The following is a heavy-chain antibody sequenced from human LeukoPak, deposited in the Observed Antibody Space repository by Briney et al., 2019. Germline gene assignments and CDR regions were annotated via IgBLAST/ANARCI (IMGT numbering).Heavy chain of an antibody. CDR2: IIPIFGTA. CDR3: AREVTVVTPYYFDY. D-gene: IGHD4-23*01. Sequence: SVKVSCKASGGTLSSYAISWVRQAPGQGLEWMGGIIPIFGTANYAQKFQGRVTITADESTSTAYMELSSLRSEDTAVYYCAREVTVVTPYYFDYWGQGTLVTVSS. V-gene: IGHV1-69*13. CDR1: GGTLSSYA. J-gene: IGHJ4*02.